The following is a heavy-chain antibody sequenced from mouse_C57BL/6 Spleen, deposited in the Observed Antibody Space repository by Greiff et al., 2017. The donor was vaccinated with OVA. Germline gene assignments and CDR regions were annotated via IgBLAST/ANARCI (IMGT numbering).Heavy chain of an antibody. CDR1: GYTFTDYD. V-gene: IGHV1-15*01. CDR3: TRQLRPYARDY. CDR2: IDPETGGT. J-gene: IGHJ4*01. D-gene: IGHD3-2*02. Sequence: QVQLQQSGAELVRPGASVTLSCKASGYTFTDYDMHWVKQTPVHGLEWIGAIDPETGGTAYNQKFKGKAILTADKSSSTAYMELRSLTSEDSAVYYWTRQLRPYARDYWGQGTSGTVSS.